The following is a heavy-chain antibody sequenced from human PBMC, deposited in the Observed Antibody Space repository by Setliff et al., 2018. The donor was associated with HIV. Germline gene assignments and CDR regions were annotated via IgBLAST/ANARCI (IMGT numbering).Heavy chain of an antibody. CDR3: TRVIGIVVVITIDV. D-gene: IGHD3-22*01. Sequence: GGSLRLSCVASGFTFNSYWMYWVRQAPGKGLVCVSRVNNDGTDTIYADSVKGRFTISRDNAKSTVYLQMGSLSADDTAVYYCTRVIGIVVVITIDVWGKGTTVTVSS. V-gene: IGHV3-74*01. CDR2: VNNDGTDT. CDR1: GFTFNSYW. J-gene: IGHJ6*04.